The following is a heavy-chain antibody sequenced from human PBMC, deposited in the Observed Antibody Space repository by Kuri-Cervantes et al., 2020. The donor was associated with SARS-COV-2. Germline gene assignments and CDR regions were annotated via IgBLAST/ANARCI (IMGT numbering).Heavy chain of an antibody. J-gene: IGHJ6*03. CDR1: GFTFTSHA. D-gene: IGHD4-17*01. CDR3: AKEGGQKSDYMRYYYYYMGV. CDR2: ISYDGSNK. Sequence: LSLTCAVSGFTFTSHAMHWVRQAPGKGLEWVALISYDGSNKFYADSVKGRFTISRDNSKNTLYLQMNSLRAEDTAVYYCAKEGGQKSDYMRYYYYYMGVWGKGTTVTVSS. V-gene: IGHV3-30*18.